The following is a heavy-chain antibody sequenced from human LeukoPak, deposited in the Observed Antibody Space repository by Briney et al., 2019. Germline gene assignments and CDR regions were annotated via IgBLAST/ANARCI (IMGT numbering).Heavy chain of an antibody. Sequence: SVKVSCKASGGTFSSYAISWVRQAPGQGLEWMGGIIPIFGTANYAQKFQGRVTITTDESTSTAYMELSSLRSEDTAVYYCASHAGRATHAFDIWGQGTMVTVSS. J-gene: IGHJ3*02. V-gene: IGHV1-69*05. CDR3: ASHAGRATHAFDI. CDR1: GGTFSSYA. CDR2: IIPIFGTA.